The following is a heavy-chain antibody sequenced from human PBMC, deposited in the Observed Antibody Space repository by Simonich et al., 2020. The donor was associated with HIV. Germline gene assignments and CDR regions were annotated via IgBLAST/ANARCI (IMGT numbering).Heavy chain of an antibody. CDR2: VNPNSGGT. CDR1: GYTFTDYN. V-gene: IGHV1-2*06. Sequence: QVQLVQSGAEVKKPRASVKVSCKASGYTFTDYNIHWVRQAPGQGLEWMGRVNPNSGGTDYPQKFQGRVTMTRDTSVTTAYMQLTRLRSDDTAVYYCATHGPGSYSSALDIWGQGTKVTVSS. J-gene: IGHJ3*02. CDR3: ATHGPGSYSSALDI. D-gene: IGHD1-26*01.